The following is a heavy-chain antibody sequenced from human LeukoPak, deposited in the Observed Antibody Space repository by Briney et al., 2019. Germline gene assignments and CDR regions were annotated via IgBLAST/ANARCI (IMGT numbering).Heavy chain of an antibody. J-gene: IGHJ3*02. V-gene: IGHV4-59*01. CDR2: IYYSGST. CDR1: GGSISSYY. Sequence: PSETLSLTCTISGGSISSYYWSWIRQPPGKGLEWIGYIYYSGSTNYNPSLKSRVTISVDTSKNQFSLKLSSVTAADTAVYYCARGPLPGIVVVPAQNAFDIWGQGTMVTVSS. D-gene: IGHD2-2*01. CDR3: ARGPLPGIVVVPAQNAFDI.